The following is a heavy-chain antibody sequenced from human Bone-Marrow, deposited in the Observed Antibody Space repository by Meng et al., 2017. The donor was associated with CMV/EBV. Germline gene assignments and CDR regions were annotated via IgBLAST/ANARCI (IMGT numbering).Heavy chain of an antibody. CDR2: IYYNGRT. CDR1: GGSISSNDYY. D-gene: IGHD2-15*01. V-gene: IGHV4-39*07. Sequence: AGSLSLSCTVSGGSISSNDYYWGWVRQPPGKGLEWIGSIYYNGRTHYNPSLKSRVTISLDTSKNQFSLNLNSVTAADTAVYYCARSLYCSGGSCTSCYFDYWGQGTLVTVSS. CDR3: ARSLYCSGGSCTSCYFDY. J-gene: IGHJ4*02.